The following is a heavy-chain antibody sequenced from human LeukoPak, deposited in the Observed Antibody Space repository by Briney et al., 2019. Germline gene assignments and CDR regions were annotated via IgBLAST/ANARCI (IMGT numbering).Heavy chain of an antibody. D-gene: IGHD3-22*01. Sequence: SETLSLTRTVSGGSISSGDSYWSWIRQPPGKGLEWIGYIYYSGSTYYNPSLKSRVTISVDTSKTQFSLKLSSVTAADTAGYYCARANSSGYYFWGQGTLVTVSS. V-gene: IGHV4-30-4*01. CDR2: IYYSGST. CDR3: ARANSSGYYF. J-gene: IGHJ4*02. CDR1: GGSISSGDSY.